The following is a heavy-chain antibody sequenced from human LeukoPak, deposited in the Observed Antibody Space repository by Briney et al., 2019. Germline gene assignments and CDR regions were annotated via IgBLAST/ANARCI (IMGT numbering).Heavy chain of an antibody. CDR1: GFTFSRYW. V-gene: IGHV3-7*01. CDR3: ARDPIAVAGLRFDY. D-gene: IGHD6-19*01. CDR2: IKQDGSEK. Sequence: GGSLRLSCAASGFTFSRYWMSWVRQAPGKGLEWVANIKQDGSEKYYVDSVKGRFTISRDNAKNSLYLQMNSLRAEDTAVYYCARDPIAVAGLRFDYWGKGTLVTVSS. J-gene: IGHJ4*01.